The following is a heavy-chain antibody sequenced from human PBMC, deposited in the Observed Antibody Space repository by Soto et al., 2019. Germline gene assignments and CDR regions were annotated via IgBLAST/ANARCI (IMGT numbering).Heavy chain of an antibody. CDR2: ISAYNGNT. D-gene: IGHD3-3*01. CDR1: GYTFTSYG. Sequence: ASVKVSCKASGYTFTSYGISWVRQAPGQGLEWMGWISAYNGNTNYAQKIQGRVTMTTDTSTSTAYMELRSLRSDDTAVYYCARVRGVLRFLEWPRGDNWFDPWGQGTLVTVSS. J-gene: IGHJ5*02. V-gene: IGHV1-18*01. CDR3: ARVRGVLRFLEWPRGDNWFDP.